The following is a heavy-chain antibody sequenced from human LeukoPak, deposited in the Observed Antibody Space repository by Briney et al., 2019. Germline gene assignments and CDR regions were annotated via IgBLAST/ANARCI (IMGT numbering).Heavy chain of an antibody. Sequence: SETLSLTCNVSGGSISSGGYYWSWIRQHPGKGLEWIGYIYYSGSTYYNPSLKSRVTISVDTSKNQFSLKLSSVTAADTAVYYCARETNTAMVNHFDYWGQGTLVTVSS. J-gene: IGHJ4*02. D-gene: IGHD5-18*01. V-gene: IGHV4-31*03. CDR2: IYYSGST. CDR3: ARETNTAMVNHFDY. CDR1: GGSISSGGYY.